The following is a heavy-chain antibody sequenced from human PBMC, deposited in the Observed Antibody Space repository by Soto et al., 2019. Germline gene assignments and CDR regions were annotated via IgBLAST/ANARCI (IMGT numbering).Heavy chain of an antibody. Sequence: QITLKESGPTLVKPTQTLTLTCTFSGFSLSTSGVGVGWIRQPPGKAVEWLALIYWDDDKRYSPSLKSRLTITKDTSKNQVVLTMTNMDPVDTATYYCAHRGRILTNYYYYYGMDVWGQGTTVTVSS. CDR3: AHRGRILTNYYYYYGMDV. J-gene: IGHJ6*02. CDR1: GFSLSTSGVG. D-gene: IGHD3-9*01. CDR2: IYWDDDK. V-gene: IGHV2-5*02.